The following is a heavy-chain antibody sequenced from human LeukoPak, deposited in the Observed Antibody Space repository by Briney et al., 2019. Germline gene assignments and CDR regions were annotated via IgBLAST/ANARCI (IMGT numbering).Heavy chain of an antibody. V-gene: IGHV1-69*05. CDR2: IIPIFGTA. J-gene: IGHJ4*02. CDR3: ARATAMVSGIFDY. D-gene: IGHD5-18*01. CDR1: GGTFSSYA. Sequence: ASVKVSCKASGGTFSSYAISWVRQAPGQGLEWMGGIIPIFGTANYAQKVQGRVTITTDESTSTAYMELSSLRSEDTAVYYCARATAMVSGIFDYWGQGTLVTVSS.